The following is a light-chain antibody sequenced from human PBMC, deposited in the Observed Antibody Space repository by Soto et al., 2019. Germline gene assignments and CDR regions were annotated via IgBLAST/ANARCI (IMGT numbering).Light chain of an antibody. Sequence: SVLAQPPPVSAAPGQKVTLSRSGSSSNIGKNYVSWYQQVPGTAPKLLIYENNNRRSGIADRFSGSKSGTSATLGITGLQTGDEADYYCGTWDSSLSVYVFGTGTRSPS. J-gene: IGLJ1*01. V-gene: IGLV1-51*02. CDR2: ENN. CDR3: GTWDSSLSVYV. CDR1: SSNIGKNY.